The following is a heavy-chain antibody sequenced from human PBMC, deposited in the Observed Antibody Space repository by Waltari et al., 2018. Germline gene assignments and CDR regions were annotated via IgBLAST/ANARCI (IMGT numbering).Heavy chain of an antibody. V-gene: IGHV3-7*01. Sequence: EVQLVESGGGLVQPGGSLRLSCAASGFTFSSYWMSWVRQAPGKGLEWGANIKQDGSEKYYVDSVKGRFTISRDNAKNSLYLQMNSLRAEDTAVYYCARTQLVNYYYYGMDVWGQGTTVTVSS. D-gene: IGHD6-13*01. J-gene: IGHJ6*02. CDR2: IKQDGSEK. CDR1: GFTFSSYW. CDR3: ARTQLVNYYYYGMDV.